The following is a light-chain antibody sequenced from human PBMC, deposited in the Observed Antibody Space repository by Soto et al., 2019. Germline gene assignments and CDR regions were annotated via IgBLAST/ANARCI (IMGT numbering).Light chain of an antibody. V-gene: IGKV3-11*01. J-gene: IGKJ2*01. CDR3: QQYGDSPMYT. Sequence: EIVLTQSPATLSLSPGNRATLSCRASQSVGSSLAWYQHQPGQAPRLLIYDASNRAPGIPARFSGSGSGTHFTLTISSLEPEDFAVYFCQQYGDSPMYTFGQGTKLEI. CDR1: QSVGSS. CDR2: DAS.